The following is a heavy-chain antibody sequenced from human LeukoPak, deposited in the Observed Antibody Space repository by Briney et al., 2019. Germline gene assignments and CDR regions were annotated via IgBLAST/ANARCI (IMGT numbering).Heavy chain of an antibody. CDR2: MNPNSGNT. CDR3: ARGAPPRVTIFGVVTADNWFDP. CDR1: GYTFTSYD. D-gene: IGHD3-3*01. V-gene: IGHV1-8*01. Sequence: ASVTVSCKASGYTFTSYDINWVRQATGQGLEWMGWMNPNSGNTGYAQKFQGRVTMTRNTSISTAYMELSSLRSEDTAVYYCARGAPPRVTIFGVVTADNWFDPWGQGTLVTVSS. J-gene: IGHJ5*02.